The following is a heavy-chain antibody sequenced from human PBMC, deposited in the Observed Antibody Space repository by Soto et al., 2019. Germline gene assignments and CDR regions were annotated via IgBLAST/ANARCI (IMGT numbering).Heavy chain of an antibody. J-gene: IGHJ1*01. V-gene: IGHV2-5*02. CDR3: ARNYDSSGYYSPEYFQH. CDR2: IYWDDDK. Sequence: HITLKESGPTLVKPTQTLTLTCTFSGFSLSTSGVGVGWIRQPPGKALEWLALIYWDDDKRYSPSLKSRLTITKDTSKNQVVLTMTNMDPVDTATYYCARNYDSSGYYSPEYFQHWGQGTLVTVSS. CDR1: GFSLSTSGVG. D-gene: IGHD3-22*01.